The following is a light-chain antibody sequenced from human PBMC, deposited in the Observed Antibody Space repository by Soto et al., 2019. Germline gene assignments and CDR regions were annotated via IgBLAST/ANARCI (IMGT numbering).Light chain of an antibody. CDR2: EVS. CDR1: SSDVGNYKY. V-gene: IGLV2-14*01. CDR3: FSYTSSGTYV. J-gene: IGLJ1*01. Sequence: QSALTQPASVSGSPGQSITISCTGTSSDVGNYKYVSWYQQHPGKAPQLMIYEVSNRPSGVSNRFSGSKSGNTASLTISGLQAEDETDYYCFSYTSSGTYVFGTGTKLTV.